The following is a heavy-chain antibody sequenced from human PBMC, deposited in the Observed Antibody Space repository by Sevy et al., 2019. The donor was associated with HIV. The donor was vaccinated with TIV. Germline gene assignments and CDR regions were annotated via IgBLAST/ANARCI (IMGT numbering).Heavy chain of an antibody. D-gene: IGHD5-18*01. V-gene: IGHV3-48*03. CDR2: ISTSSNHI. CDR3: ARVRYNYGQHYFDY. Sequence: GGSLRLSCEASGFTFSSYEMNWVRQAPGKGLEWVSDISTSSNHINYADSVKGRFTISRHNAKNSLYLQMNSLRAEDTAVYFCARVRYNYGQHYFDYWGQGTLVTVSS. J-gene: IGHJ4*02. CDR1: GFTFSSYE.